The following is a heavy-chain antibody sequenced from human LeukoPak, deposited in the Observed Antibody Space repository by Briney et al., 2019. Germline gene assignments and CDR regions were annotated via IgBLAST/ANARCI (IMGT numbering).Heavy chain of an antibody. Sequence: PGGSLRLSCVASGVIFSSYSMNWVRQAPGKGLEWISYISTSSSTIYYADSVKGRFTISRDNSKNTVYLQMNSLRGEDTAVYFCARGWVVATGGFDMWGQGTMVTVSS. CDR1: GVIFSSYS. J-gene: IGHJ3*02. D-gene: IGHD2-8*02. CDR3: ARGWVVATGGFDM. V-gene: IGHV3-48*01. CDR2: ISTSSSTI.